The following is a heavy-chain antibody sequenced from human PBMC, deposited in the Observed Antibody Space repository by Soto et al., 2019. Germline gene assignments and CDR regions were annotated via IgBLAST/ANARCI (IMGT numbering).Heavy chain of an antibody. D-gene: IGHD6-13*01. V-gene: IGHV3-74*01. CDR1: GGTLSYSRFW. CDR3: TRGNSSWLID. J-gene: IGHJ4*02. CDR2: ISSDGIST. Sequence: PGGSLRLSCAASGGTLSYSRFWMHWVRQVPGKGLVWVARISSDGISTSYAESVRGRFIISRDNARNTVYLQMNSMRAEDTSVYFCTRGNSSWLIDWGQGTLVTVSS.